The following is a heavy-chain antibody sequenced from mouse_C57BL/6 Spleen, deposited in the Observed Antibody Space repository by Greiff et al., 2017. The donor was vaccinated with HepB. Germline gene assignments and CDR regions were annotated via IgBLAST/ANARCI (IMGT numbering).Heavy chain of an antibody. D-gene: IGHD1-1*01. J-gene: IGHJ2*01. Sequence: VQLQQSGAELARPGASVKLSCKASGYTFTSYGISWVKQRTGQGLEWIGEIYPRSGNTYYNEKFKGKATLTADKSSSTAYMELRSLTSEDSAVYFCARGGITTVVATYYFDYWGQGTTLTVSS. CDR1: GYTFTSYG. CDR3: ARGGITTVVATYYFDY. CDR2: IYPRSGNT. V-gene: IGHV1-81*01.